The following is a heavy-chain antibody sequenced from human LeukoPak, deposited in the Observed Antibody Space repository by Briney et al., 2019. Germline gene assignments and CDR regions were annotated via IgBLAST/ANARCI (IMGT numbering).Heavy chain of an antibody. CDR2: IYNSGST. Sequence: SETLSLTCTVSGVSITTYYWSWIRQPAGKGLEWIGRIYNSGSTNYNPSLKSRVTISVDTSKNQFSLKLSSVTAADTAVYYCARGHCTSGSCSRWFDPWGQGTLVTVSS. J-gene: IGHJ5*02. CDR3: ARGHCTSGSCSRWFDP. V-gene: IGHV4-4*07. CDR1: GVSITTYY. D-gene: IGHD2-15*01.